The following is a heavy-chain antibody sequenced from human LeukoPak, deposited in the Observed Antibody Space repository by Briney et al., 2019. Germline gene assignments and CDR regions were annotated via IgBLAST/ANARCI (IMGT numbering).Heavy chain of an antibody. V-gene: IGHV1-18*01. CDR1: GYTFTSYG. Sequence: ASVKVSCKASGYTFTSYGISWVRQAPGQGLEWMGWISAYNGNTNYAQKLQGRVTMTTDTSTSTAHMELRSLRSDDTAVYYCAIFGSGSYYVLDYWGQGTLVTVSS. D-gene: IGHD1-26*01. J-gene: IGHJ4*02. CDR3: AIFGSGSYYVLDY. CDR2: ISAYNGNT.